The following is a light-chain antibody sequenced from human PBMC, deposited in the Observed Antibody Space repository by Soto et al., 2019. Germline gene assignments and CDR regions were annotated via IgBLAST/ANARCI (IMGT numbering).Light chain of an antibody. CDR3: QQYNKWPPTLP. Sequence: EIVMTQSPATLSVSPGERVTLSCRASQSVSTNVAWYQQKPGQAPRLLIYRASTRATDIPARSSGSGSGTQFALAISSLQSEDFGVCYCQQYNKWPPTLPFGEGTKLVI. V-gene: IGKV3-15*01. J-gene: IGKJ2*01. CDR2: RAS. CDR1: QSVSTN.